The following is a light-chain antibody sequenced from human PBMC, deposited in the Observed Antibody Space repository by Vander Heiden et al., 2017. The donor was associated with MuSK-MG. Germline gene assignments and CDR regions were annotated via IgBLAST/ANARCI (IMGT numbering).Light chain of an antibody. CDR1: KLEDKY. V-gene: IGLV3-1*01. CDR2: QDS. CDR3: QAWDTSSHVV. Sequence: SYELTQPPSVSVSPGQTASITCSGEKLEDKYVCWYQHKPGKTPVMVIYQDSKRPSGTAAQFSGSNSGNTATLTISGTQAMDEADYYCQAWDTSSHVVFGGGTKLTVL. J-gene: IGLJ2*01.